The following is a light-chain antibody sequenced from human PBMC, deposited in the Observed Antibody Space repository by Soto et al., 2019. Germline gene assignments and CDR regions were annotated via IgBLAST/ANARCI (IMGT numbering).Light chain of an antibody. V-gene: IGKV1-39*01. J-gene: IGKJ1*01. CDR3: QQSYNIPWT. CDR1: QNIIRY. Sequence: DLPMTQSPSSLSASVGDRVTITCRASQNIIRYINWYQQKPGQAPKLLLDSTSRLQYWVPSRFSGSGSGTDFTLTISGLQPEDFATYHCQQSYNIPWTFGQGTKVEIK. CDR2: STS.